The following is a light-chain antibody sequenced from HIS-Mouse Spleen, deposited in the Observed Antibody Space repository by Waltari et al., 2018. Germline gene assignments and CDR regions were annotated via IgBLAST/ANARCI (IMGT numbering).Light chain of an antibody. V-gene: IGLV3-10*01. CDR3: YSTDSSGNHRV. CDR2: EDS. Sequence: SYELTQPPSVSVSPGQTARITCSWDPFPKKYAYWDQQKPGQAPVLVIYEDSKRPSGIPERFSGSSSGTMATLTISGAQVEDEADYYCYSTDSSGNHRVFGGGTKLTVL. J-gene: IGLJ2*01. CDR1: PFPKKY.